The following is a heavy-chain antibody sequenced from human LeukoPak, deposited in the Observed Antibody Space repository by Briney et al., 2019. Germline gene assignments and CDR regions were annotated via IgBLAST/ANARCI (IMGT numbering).Heavy chain of an antibody. CDR2: ISGSGGST. V-gene: IGHV3-23*01. CDR3: AKDSRYDSSGYYFDY. CDR1: GFTFSSYA. J-gene: IGHJ4*02. Sequence: GGSLTLSCAASGFTFSSYAMSWARQAPGKGLEWVSAISGSGGSTYYADSVKGRFTISRDNSKNTLYLQMNSLRAEDTAVYYCAKDSRYDSSGYYFDYWGQGTLVTVSS. D-gene: IGHD3-22*01.